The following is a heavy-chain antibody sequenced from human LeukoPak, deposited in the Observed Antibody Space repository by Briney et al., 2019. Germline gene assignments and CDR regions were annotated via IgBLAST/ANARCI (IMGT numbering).Heavy chain of an antibody. CDR3: ARESTAARPRRGWFDP. V-gene: IGHV4-4*07. CDR2: IYTSGST. Sequence: SETLSLTCTVSGGSISSYYWSWIRQPAGKGLEWIGRIYTSGSTNYNPSLKSRVTISVDTSKNQFSLKLSSVTAADTAVYYCARESTAARPRRGWFDPWGQGTLVTVSS. J-gene: IGHJ5*02. CDR1: GGSISSYY. D-gene: IGHD6-6*01.